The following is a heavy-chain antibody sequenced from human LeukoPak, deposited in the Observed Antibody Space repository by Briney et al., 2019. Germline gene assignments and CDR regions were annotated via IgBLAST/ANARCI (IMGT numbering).Heavy chain of an antibody. CDR2: IKSKGNNYAT. V-gene: IGHV3-73*01. CDR1: GFPFSASA. CDR3: SSSHGPGSNFNSLDY. J-gene: IGHJ4*02. Sequence: GGSLRLSCAASGFPFSASAVYWVRQSSEKGLEWVGRIKSKGNNYATAYAASVRGRFTISRDDPKNTVYLHLNSLQIEDTAVYYCSSSHGPGSNFNSLDYWGQGTLVTVSS. D-gene: IGHD3-10*01.